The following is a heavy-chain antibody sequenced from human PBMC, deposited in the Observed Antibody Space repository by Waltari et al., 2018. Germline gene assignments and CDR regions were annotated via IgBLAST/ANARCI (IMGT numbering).Heavy chain of an antibody. CDR2: ISGSSSTI. CDR1: GFTFSTYS. D-gene: IGHD1-7*01. V-gene: IGHV3-48*04. J-gene: IGHJ4*02. Sequence: EVQLVESGGDLVQPGGSLRLSCADSGFTFSTYSMNWVRQAPGKGLEWVSYISGSSSTIYYADSVKGRFTISRDNAKNSLYLQMNSLRAEDTAVYYCARDRTLQYWGQGTLVTVSS. CDR3: ARDRTLQY.